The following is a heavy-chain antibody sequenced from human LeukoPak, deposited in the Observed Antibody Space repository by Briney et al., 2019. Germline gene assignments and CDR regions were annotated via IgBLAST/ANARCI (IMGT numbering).Heavy chain of an antibody. CDR1: GGSFSGYY. CDR2: INHSGCT. J-gene: IGHJ4*02. Sequence: PSETLSLTCAVHGGSFSGYYWSWIRQPPGKGLEWIGEINHSGCTNYNPSLKSRVTISVDTSKNQFSLKLSSVTAADTAVYYCASGFWFGEPTDYWGQGTLVTVSS. D-gene: IGHD3-10*01. V-gene: IGHV4-34*01. CDR3: ASGFWFGEPTDY.